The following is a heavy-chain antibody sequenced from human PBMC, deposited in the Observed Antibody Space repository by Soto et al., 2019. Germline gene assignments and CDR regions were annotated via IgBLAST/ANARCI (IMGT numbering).Heavy chain of an antibody. CDR3: VRESTPTRWFDP. V-gene: IGHV1-46*03. J-gene: IGHJ5*02. CDR2: INPSGGST. Sequence: ASVKVSCKASGNTFTSYDINWVRQAPGQGLEWMGVINPSGGSTSYAQNFQGRVTMTRDTSTSTVYMELSSLRSEDTAVYYCVRESTPTRWFDPWGQGTLVTVSS. CDR1: GNTFTSYD. D-gene: IGHD2-2*01.